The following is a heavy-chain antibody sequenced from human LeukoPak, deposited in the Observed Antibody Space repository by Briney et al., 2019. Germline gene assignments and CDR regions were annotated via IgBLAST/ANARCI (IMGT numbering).Heavy chain of an antibody. V-gene: IGHV3-48*02. CDR3: ARDHDWAFDL. Sequence: GGSLRLSCEASGFPFGSYVMSWVRQAPGKGLEWIAYINHNAEMIFYPDFVKGRFTISRDNAKSSLYLQMNALRYEDTAIYYCARDHDWAFDLWGQGTLVTVSS. CDR1: GFPFGSYV. J-gene: IGHJ4*02. D-gene: IGHD3-9*01. CDR2: INHNAEMI.